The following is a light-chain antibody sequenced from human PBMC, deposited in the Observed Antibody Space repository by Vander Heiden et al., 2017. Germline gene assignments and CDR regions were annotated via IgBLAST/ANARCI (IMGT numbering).Light chain of an antibody. CDR3: QVWDVTGDHPI. CDR2: NDG. V-gene: IGLV3-21*02. J-gene: IGLJ1*01. Sequence: SYVLTQPPAVSVAPSQTDRNTCAGVNSGSKSVHWHQQKPGQAPVLVLYNDGDRPSGIPERFSGSNSGNTATLTISRVEAGDEADYYCQVWDVTGDHPIFGTGTKVSVL. CDR1: NSGSKS.